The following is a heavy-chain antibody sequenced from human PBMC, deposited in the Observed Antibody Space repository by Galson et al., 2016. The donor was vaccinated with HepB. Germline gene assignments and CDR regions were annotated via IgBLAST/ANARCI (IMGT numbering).Heavy chain of an antibody. V-gene: IGHV3-21*01. D-gene: IGHD3-3*01. CDR1: GFTLSHYT. CDR2: ISISSNFI. CDR3: AKDSILDD. Sequence: SLRLSCAASGFTLSHYTMNWVRQPPGKGLEWVSSISISSNFIHYADSVKGRFTISRDNAKNPLFPQMSSLRAEDTAIYYCAKDSILDDLGQGTLVTVSS. J-gene: IGHJ4*02.